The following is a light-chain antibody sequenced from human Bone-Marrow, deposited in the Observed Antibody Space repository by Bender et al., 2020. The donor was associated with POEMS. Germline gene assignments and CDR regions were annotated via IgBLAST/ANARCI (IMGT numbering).Light chain of an antibody. Sequence: QSVLTQPPSASGTPGQRVTISCSGRSSNIGAAYDVHWYQQLPGTAPKLLIYANDNRPSGVPDRFSGSKSGAAASLAITGLRAEDEAVYYCQSYDSSLGAPWVFGRGTKLTVL. CDR1: SSNIGAAYD. CDR2: AND. CDR3: QSYDSSLGAPWV. J-gene: IGLJ3*02. V-gene: IGLV1-40*01.